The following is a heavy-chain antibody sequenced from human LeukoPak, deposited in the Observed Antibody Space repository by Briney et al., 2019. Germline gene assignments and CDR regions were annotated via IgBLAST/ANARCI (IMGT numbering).Heavy chain of an antibody. V-gene: IGHV1-18*01. J-gene: IGHJ4*02. Sequence: ASVKVSCKASGYTFTSYAMHWVRQAPGQGLEWMGWISAYNGNTNYAQKLQGRVTMTTDTSTSTAYMELRSLRSDDTAVYYCARQLRLGESYYFDYWGQGTLVTVSS. CDR3: ARQLRLGESYYFDY. CDR1: GYTFTSYA. CDR2: ISAYNGNT. D-gene: IGHD3-16*01.